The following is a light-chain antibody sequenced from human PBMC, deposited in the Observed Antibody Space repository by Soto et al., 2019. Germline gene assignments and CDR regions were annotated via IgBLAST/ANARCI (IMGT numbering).Light chain of an antibody. Sequence: QSALTQPASVSGSPGQSITIACTGTNREVGSYNLVSWYQQRPGEDPKLIISEVRNRPSGISYRFTGSKSGNTASLTISGLQAEDEADYYCSSYTPASTLVFGGGTKLTVL. J-gene: IGLJ3*02. CDR2: EVR. CDR3: SSYTPASTLV. CDR1: NREVGSYNL. V-gene: IGLV2-14*01.